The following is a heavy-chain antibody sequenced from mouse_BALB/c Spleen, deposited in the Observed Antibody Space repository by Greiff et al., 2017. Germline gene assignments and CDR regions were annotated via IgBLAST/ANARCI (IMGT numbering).Heavy chain of an antibody. CDR2: IRSKSNNYAT. CDR3: VRHSSPYAMDY. D-gene: IGHD3-1*01. Sequence: DVKLVESGGGLVQPKGSLKLSCAASGFTFNTYAMNWVRQAPGKGLEWVARIRSKSNNYATYYADSVKDRFTISRDDSQSMLYLQMNNLKTEDTAMYYCVRHSSPYAMDYWGQGTSVTVSS. V-gene: IGHV10-1*02. J-gene: IGHJ4*01. CDR1: GFTFNTYA.